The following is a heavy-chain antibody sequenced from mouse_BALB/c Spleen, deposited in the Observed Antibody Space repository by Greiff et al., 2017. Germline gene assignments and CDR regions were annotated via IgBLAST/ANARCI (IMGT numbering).Heavy chain of an antibody. D-gene: IGHD1-1*01. J-gene: IGHJ1*01. CDR1: GYTFTDYN. V-gene: IGHV1S29*02. CDR2: IYPYNGGT. Sequence: EVMLVESGPELVKPGASVKISCKASGYTFTDYNMHWVKQSHGKSLEWIGYIYPYNGGTGYNQKFKSKATLTVDNSSSTAYMELRSLTSEDSAVYYCANYGSWYFDVWGAGTTVTVSS. CDR3: ANYGSWYFDV.